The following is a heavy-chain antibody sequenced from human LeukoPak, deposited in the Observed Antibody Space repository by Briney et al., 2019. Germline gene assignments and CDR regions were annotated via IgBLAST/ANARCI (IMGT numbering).Heavy chain of an antibody. CDR1: GYTFTGYY. J-gene: IGHJ3*02. Sequence: ASVKVSCKASGYTFTGYYMHWVRQAPGQGLEWMGRINPNSGGTNYAQKFQGRVTMTRDTSISTAYMGLSRLRSDDTAVYYCARNYYYDSSGYYAFDIWGQGTMVTVSS. CDR3: ARNYYYDSSGYYAFDI. D-gene: IGHD3-22*01. CDR2: INPNSGGT. V-gene: IGHV1-2*06.